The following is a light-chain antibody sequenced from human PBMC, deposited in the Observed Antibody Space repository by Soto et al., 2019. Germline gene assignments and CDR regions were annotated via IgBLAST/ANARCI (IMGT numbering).Light chain of an antibody. CDR2: DVS. Sequence: QSALTQPASVSGSPGQSITISCTGTSSDVGGYNYVSWYQQHPGKAPKLMIYDVSNRPSGVSNRFSGFKSGNTASLTISGLQAEDEADYYCSSYTSSNTLLYVFGTGTKVTVL. CDR3: SSYTSSNTLLYV. V-gene: IGLV2-14*01. J-gene: IGLJ1*01. CDR1: SSDVGGYNY.